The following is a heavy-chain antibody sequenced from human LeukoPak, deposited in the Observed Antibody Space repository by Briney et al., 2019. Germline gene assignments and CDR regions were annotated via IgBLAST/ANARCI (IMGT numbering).Heavy chain of an antibody. CDR3: ARGEVSSWYDYFQH. CDR1: GYTFTGYY. J-gene: IGHJ1*01. V-gene: IGHV1-2*02. Sequence: AXVKVSCKASGYTFTGYYMHWVRQAPGQGLEWMGWINPNSGGTKYAQKFQGRVTMTRDRTISTGDMELSGLRSDDTAVYYCARGEVSSWYDYFQHWGQGSLVTVSS. CDR2: INPNSGGT. D-gene: IGHD6-13*01.